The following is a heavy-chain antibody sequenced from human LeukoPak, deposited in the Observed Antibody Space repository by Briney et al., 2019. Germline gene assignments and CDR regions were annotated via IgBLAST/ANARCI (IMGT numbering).Heavy chain of an antibody. J-gene: IGHJ5*02. CDR2: INPNSGGT. D-gene: IGHD2-2*01. CDR1: GYTFTGYY. Sequence: ASVKVSCKASGYTFTGYYMHWVRQAPGQGLEWMGWINPNSGGTNYAQKFQGRVTMTRDTSISTTYIELRRLRSDDTAVYYCARAGCSTTSCYLGWFDPWGQGTLVTVSS. V-gene: IGHV1-2*02. CDR3: ARAGCSTTSCYLGWFDP.